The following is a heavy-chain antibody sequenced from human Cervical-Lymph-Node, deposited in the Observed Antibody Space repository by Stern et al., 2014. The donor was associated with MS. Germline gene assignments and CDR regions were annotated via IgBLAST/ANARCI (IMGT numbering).Heavy chain of an antibody. CDR1: GFTFGDYA. D-gene: IGHD3-3*01. V-gene: IGHV3-49*05. CDR3: TRGVTIFGVVGGAFDP. CDR2: IRSKAYGGTT. Sequence: VQLVESGGGLVKPGRSLRLSCSASGFTFGDYAMSWFRQAPGKGLEWVGFIRSKAYGGTTEFSAAVKGRFNISRDDSKSIAYLQMNSLKTEDTAVYYCTRGVTIFGVVGGAFDPWGQGTLVTVSS. J-gene: IGHJ5*02.